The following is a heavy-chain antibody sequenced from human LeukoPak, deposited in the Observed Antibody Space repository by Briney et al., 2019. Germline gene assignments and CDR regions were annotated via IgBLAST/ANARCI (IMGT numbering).Heavy chain of an antibody. Sequence: GGSLRLSCAASGFTFSSYSMNWVRQAPGKGLEWVSYISSSSSTIYYADSVKGRFTISRDNAKNTLYLQMNSLRAEDTAVYYCARDTVALHYYDSSGYPQRWGQGTLVTVSS. D-gene: IGHD3-22*01. CDR1: GFTFSSYS. V-gene: IGHV3-48*04. CDR2: ISSSSSTI. CDR3: ARDTVALHYYDSSGYPQR. J-gene: IGHJ4*02.